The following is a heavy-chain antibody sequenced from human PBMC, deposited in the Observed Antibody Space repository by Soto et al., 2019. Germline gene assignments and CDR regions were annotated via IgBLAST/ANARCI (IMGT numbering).Heavy chain of an antibody. CDR1: GFTFSSYG. D-gene: IGHD3-22*01. CDR2: IWYDGSNK. J-gene: IGHJ4*02. Sequence: GGSLRLSCAASGFTFSSYGMHWVRQAPGKGLEWVAVIWYDGSNKYYADSVKGRFTISRDNSKKTLYLQMNSLRAEDTAVYYCERAPRYDSSGYNGYWGQGTLVTVSS. V-gene: IGHV3-33*01. CDR3: ERAPRYDSSGYNGY.